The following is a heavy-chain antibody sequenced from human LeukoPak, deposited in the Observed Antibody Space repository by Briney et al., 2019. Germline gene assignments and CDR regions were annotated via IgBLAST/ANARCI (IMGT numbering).Heavy chain of an antibody. CDR2: IYYSGST. D-gene: IGHD3-10*01. CDR1: GGSISSYY. J-gene: IGHJ3*02. CDR3: ARYRSGGSGEYNDAFDI. Sequence: SETLSLTCTVSGGSISSYYWSWIRQPPGKGLEWIGYIYYSGSTNYNPSLKSRVTISVDTSKNQFSLKLSSVTAADTAVYYCARYRSGGSGEYNDAFDIWGQGTMVTVSS. V-gene: IGHV4-59*01.